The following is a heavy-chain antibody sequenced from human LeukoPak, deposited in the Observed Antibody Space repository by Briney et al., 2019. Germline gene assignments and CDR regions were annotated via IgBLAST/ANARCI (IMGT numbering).Heavy chain of an antibody. CDR1: GFTFSSYS. Sequence: GGSLRLSCAASGFTFSSYSVNWVRQAPGKGLEWVSYLSSSNSIIYYADSVKGRFTISRDNAKDSLYLQMNSLRDEDTAVYYCARDAPYDFWSGYQSGYMDVWGKGTTVTVSS. CDR3: ARDAPYDFWSGYQSGYMDV. CDR2: LSSSNSII. V-gene: IGHV3-48*02. J-gene: IGHJ6*03. D-gene: IGHD3-3*01.